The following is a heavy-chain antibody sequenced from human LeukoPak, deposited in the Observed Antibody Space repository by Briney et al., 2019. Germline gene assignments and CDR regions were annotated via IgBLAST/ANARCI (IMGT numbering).Heavy chain of an antibody. V-gene: IGHV3-74*01. D-gene: IGHD3-22*01. CDR3: HPLSYVSN. Sequence: PGGSLRLSCAVSGFTFSSRLMHWDRQAPGKGLVWVALIKDDGTTNYADSVRGRFTASRDDAKNTVYLQMSSLRADDTAVYYCHPLSYVSNWGQGTLVTVSA. J-gene: IGHJ4*02. CDR1: GFTFSSRL. CDR2: IKDDGTT.